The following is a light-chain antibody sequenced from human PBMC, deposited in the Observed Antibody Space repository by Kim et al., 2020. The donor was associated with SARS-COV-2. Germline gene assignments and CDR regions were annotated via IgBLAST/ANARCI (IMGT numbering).Light chain of an antibody. CDR2: DAS. CDR3: HQYDNIPPT. CDR1: QDIKKY. Sequence: SASGGDRVTITCQASQDIKKYLNWYQQKPGTAHKLLIYDASNLERGVPSRFSGSGSGTHFTFTIRSLQPEDIATYYCHQYDNIPPTFGQGTKLEI. J-gene: IGKJ2*01. V-gene: IGKV1-33*01.